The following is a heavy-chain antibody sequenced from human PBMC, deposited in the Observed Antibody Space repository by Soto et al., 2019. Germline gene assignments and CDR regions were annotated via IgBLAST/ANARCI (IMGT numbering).Heavy chain of an antibody. CDR1: GFTFSSYS. V-gene: IGHV3-48*02. D-gene: IGHD3-3*01. CDR2: ISSSSSTI. J-gene: IGHJ5*02. CDR3: ARESRFLEWLSLNWFAP. Sequence: EVQLVESGGGLVQPGGSLRLSCAASGFTFSSYSMNWVRQAPGKGLEWVSYISSSSSTIYYADSVKGRFTISRDNAKNSLYLQMNSLRDEDTAVHYCARESRFLEWLSLNWFAPWGQGTLVTVSS.